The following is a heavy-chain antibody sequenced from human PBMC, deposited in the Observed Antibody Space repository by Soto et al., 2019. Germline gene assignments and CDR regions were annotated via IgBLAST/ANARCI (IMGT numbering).Heavy chain of an antibody. Sequence: ASVKVSCKASGGTFSSYAISWVRQAPGQGLEWMGGIIPIFGTANYAQKFQGRVTITADESTSTAYMELSSLRSEDTAVYYCASGYYDYVWGRDYYFDYWGQGTLVTVS. D-gene: IGHD3-16*01. V-gene: IGHV1-69*13. CDR1: GGTFSSYA. J-gene: IGHJ4*02. CDR3: ASGYYDYVWGRDYYFDY. CDR2: IIPIFGTA.